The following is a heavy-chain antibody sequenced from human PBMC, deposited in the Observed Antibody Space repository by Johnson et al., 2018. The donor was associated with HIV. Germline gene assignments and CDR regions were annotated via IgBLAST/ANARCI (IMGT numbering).Heavy chain of an antibody. J-gene: IGHJ3*02. CDR2: IKQDGSEK. Sequence: VQLVESGGGVVQPGRSLRLSCAASGFTFSSYAMHWVRQAPGKGLEWVANIKQDGSEKYYVDSVKGRFTISRDNAKNSLYLQMNSLRAEDTAVYYCARDTGLLWFRDFPDAFDIWGQGTMVTVSS. CDR3: ARDTGLLWFRDFPDAFDI. D-gene: IGHD3-10*01. V-gene: IGHV3-7*01. CDR1: GFTFSSYA.